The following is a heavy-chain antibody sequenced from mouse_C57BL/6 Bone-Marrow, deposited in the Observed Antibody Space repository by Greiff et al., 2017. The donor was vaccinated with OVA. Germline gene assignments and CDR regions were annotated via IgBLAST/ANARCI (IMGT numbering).Heavy chain of an antibody. CDR3: ARGGHDYGRKGFAY. V-gene: IGHV1-81*01. CDR2: IYPRSGNT. Sequence: VQLQQSGAELARPGASVKLSCKASGYTFTSYGISWVKQRTGQGLEWIGEIYPRSGNTYYNETFKGKATLTADKSSSTAYIELRSLTSEDSAVYFCARGGHDYGRKGFAYWGQGTLVTVSA. CDR1: GYTFTSYG. D-gene: IGHD1-1*01. J-gene: IGHJ3*01.